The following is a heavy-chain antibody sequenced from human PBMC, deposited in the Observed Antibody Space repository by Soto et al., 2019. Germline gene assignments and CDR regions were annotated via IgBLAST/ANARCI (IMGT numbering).Heavy chain of an antibody. J-gene: IGHJ3*02. Sequence: EVQLVESGGRLVKPGESLRLSCVASGFDFSYYTMNWVRQAPGKGLEWVSAISASSSHKYSADSVRGRFTFSRDNANNSLYLQLNNLRVEDTAVYYCARLRSDAFDIWGRGTLFTVAS. D-gene: IGHD4-17*01. CDR1: GFDFSYYT. V-gene: IGHV3-21*02. CDR3: ARLRSDAFDI. CDR2: ISASSSHK.